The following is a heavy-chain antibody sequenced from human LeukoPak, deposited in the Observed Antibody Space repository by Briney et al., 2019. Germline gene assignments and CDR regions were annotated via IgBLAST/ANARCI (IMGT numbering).Heavy chain of an antibody. D-gene: IGHD3-10*01. V-gene: IGHV4-30-4*01. J-gene: IGHJ6*02. Sequence: SETLSLTCSVSGGFISSGDYYWNWIRQTPGKGLEWVGTIYYSGNTYYSPSLKSRVSISVDASKKQFSLNVTSVNAADTAVYFCARGVIDMVRGEILPVDYGMGVWGQGTTVIVSS. CDR1: GGFISSGDYY. CDR2: IYYSGNT. CDR3: ARGVIDMVRGEILPVDYGMGV.